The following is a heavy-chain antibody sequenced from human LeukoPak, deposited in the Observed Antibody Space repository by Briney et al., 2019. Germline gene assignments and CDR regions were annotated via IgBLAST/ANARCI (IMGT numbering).Heavy chain of an antibody. D-gene: IGHD4-17*01. Sequence: GRSLRLSCAASGFTLSSYAMHWVRQAPGKGLEWVAVISYDGSNKYYADSVKGRFTISRDNSKNTLYLQMTSLRAEDTAVYYCAGELTTTDAFDIWGQGTMVTVSS. V-gene: IGHV3-30-3*01. J-gene: IGHJ3*02. CDR3: AGELTTTDAFDI. CDR1: GFTLSSYA. CDR2: ISYDGSNK.